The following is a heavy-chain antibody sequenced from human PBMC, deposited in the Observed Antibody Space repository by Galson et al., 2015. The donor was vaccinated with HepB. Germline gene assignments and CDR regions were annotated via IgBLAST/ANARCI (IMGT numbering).Heavy chain of an antibody. J-gene: IGHJ3*02. CDR3: ARALDYVDYRESAFDI. D-gene: IGHD4-17*01. V-gene: IGHV1-18*01. CDR1: GYTFTSYG. Sequence: SVKVSCKASGYTFTSYGISWVRQAPGQGLEWMGWISAYNGNTNYAQKLQGRVTMTTDTYTSTAYMELRSLRADDTAVYYCARALDYVDYRESAFDIWGQWRLVTLSS. CDR2: ISAYNGNT.